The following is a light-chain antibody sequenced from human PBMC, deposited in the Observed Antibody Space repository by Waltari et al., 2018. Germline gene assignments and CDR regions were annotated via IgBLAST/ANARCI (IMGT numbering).Light chain of an antibody. V-gene: IGLV2-8*01. J-gene: IGLJ2*01. Sequence: QSALTQPPSASGSPGQTVIISCTGTSSDIGAYKYVSWYQQMPGRAPAPIIYEVDRRPPGVPDRFSGSKAGNTASPTVSGLQTEDEGDYYCSSYAGSNKLIFGGVTKLTVL. CDR3: SSYAGSNKLI. CDR1: SSDIGAYKY. CDR2: EVD.